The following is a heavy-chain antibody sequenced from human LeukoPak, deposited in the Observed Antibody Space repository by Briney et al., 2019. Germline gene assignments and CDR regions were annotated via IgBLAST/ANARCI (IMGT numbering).Heavy chain of an antibody. Sequence: GGSLRLSCAASGFTFSSYAMSWVRQAPGKGLEWVSAISGSGGSTYYADSVKGRFTISRDNAKNSLYLQMNSLRAEDTAVYYCARDPSSGGWFDPWGQGTLVTVSS. CDR2: ISGSGGST. V-gene: IGHV3-23*01. CDR3: ARDPSSGGWFDP. D-gene: IGHD6-19*01. CDR1: GFTFSSYA. J-gene: IGHJ5*02.